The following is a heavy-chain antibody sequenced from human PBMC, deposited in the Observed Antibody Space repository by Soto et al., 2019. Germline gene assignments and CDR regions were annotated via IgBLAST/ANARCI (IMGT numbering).Heavy chain of an antibody. D-gene: IGHD3-16*01. V-gene: IGHV4-59*01. CDR1: GGSISTYY. Sequence: SETLSLTCTVSGGSISTYYWSWMRQPPGKGLEWIGYIYYSGSTNSNPSLKGRATISEDTSKNQLSLKLSSLTAADTAVYFCARDAGGRGNGAFDIWGQGTMVTVSS. J-gene: IGHJ3*02. CDR3: ARDAGGRGNGAFDI. CDR2: IYYSGST.